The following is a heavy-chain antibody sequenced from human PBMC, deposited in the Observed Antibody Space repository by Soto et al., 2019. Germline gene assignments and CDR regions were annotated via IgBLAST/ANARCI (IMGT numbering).Heavy chain of an antibody. CDR2: INHSGST. CDR1: GGSFSGYY. CDR3: ARGLRGRFLVVRGRSSCSTDV. Sequence: SDTLSLPCAVYGGSFSGYYWIWIRQPPGKGLEWIGEINHSGSTNYNPSLKSRVTISVDTSKNQFSLKLSSVTAADTAVYYCARGLRGRFLVVRGRSSCSTDVWGTGTTGTRSS. J-gene: IGHJ6*03. V-gene: IGHV4-34*01. D-gene: IGHD3-3*01.